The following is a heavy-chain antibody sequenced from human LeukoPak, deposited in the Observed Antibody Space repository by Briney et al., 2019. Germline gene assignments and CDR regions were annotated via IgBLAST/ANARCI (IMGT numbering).Heavy chain of an antibody. Sequence: SETLSLTCTVSGGSVSSGPYYWSWIRQPPGKGLEWMGYTDSSGSTTYNPSLKSRVTISVDTSKNQFSLKLSSVTAADTAVYYCARERGIAMIVWGQGTLVTVCS. CDR1: GGSVSSGPYY. CDR3: ARERGIAMIV. CDR2: TDSSGST. D-gene: IGHD2-21*01. J-gene: IGHJ4*02. V-gene: IGHV4-61*01.